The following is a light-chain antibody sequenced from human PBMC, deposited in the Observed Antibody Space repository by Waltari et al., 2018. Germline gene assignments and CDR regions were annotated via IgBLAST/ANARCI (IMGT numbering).Light chain of an antibody. V-gene: IGLV3-10*01. Sequence: SYELTQPPSVSVSPGQTARITCSGSALPRNYAFWDHQKSGQAPVLVIYAVTKRPPGIPERFSGSTAGTTNTLTIIGAQVEDDADYYCYSTDGGGTHNGVFGGGTKLTVL. CDR1: ALPRNY. CDR3: YSTDGGGTHNGV. J-gene: IGLJ3*02. CDR2: AVT.